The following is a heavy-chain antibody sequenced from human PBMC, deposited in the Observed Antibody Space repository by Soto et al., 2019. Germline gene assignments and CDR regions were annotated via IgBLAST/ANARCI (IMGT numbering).Heavy chain of an antibody. Sequence: QVQLVQSGAEVKKPGSSVKVSCKASGGTFSSYTISWVRQAPGQGLEWMGRIIPILGIANYAQKFQGRVTITADKSTSTAYMELSSLRSEDTAVYYCGRDTVPRDTFDIWGQGTMVTVSS. CDR2: IIPILGIA. J-gene: IGHJ3*02. D-gene: IGHD4-17*01. CDR1: GGTFSSYT. CDR3: GRDTVPRDTFDI. V-gene: IGHV1-69*08.